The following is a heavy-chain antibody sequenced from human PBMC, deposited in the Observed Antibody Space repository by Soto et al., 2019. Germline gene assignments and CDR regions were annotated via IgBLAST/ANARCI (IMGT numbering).Heavy chain of an antibody. CDR1: GFTFSSYA. J-gene: IGHJ6*02. D-gene: IGHD2-15*01. V-gene: IGHV3-23*01. CDR2: ISGSGGST. Sequence: LRLSCAASGFTFSSYAMSWVRQAPGKGLEWVSAISGSGGSTYYADSVKGRFTISRDNSKNTLYLQMNSLRAEDTAVYYCAKEGDCSGGSCYTVYYYYGMDVWGQGTTVTVSS. CDR3: AKEGDCSGGSCYTVYYYYGMDV.